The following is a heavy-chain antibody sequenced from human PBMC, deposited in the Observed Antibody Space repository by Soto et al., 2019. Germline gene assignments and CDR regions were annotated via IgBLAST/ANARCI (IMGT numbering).Heavy chain of an antibody. Sequence: ASVKVSCKASGYTFTTFGITWVRQAPGQGLEWMGWISPYSGHTNSAQKLQGRVTMTTDTPTSTAYMELGSLRSDDTAVYYCARDRLPSACYAGEYFDYWGKGTLVTVSS. CDR2: ISPYSGHT. V-gene: IGHV1-18*01. D-gene: IGHD2-2*01. CDR1: GYTFTTFG. J-gene: IGHJ4*02. CDR3: ARDRLPSACYAGEYFDY.